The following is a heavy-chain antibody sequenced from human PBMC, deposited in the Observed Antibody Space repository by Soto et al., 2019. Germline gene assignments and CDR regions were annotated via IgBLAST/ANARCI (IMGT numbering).Heavy chain of an antibody. D-gene: IGHD2-2*01. J-gene: IGHJ6*02. V-gene: IGHV1-69*01. CDR2: IIPISGTA. CDR1: GGTFSSYA. Sequence: QVQLVQSGAEVKKPGSSVKVSCKASGGTFSSYAISWVRQAPGQGLEWMCGIIPISGTANYAQKFQGRVTITADESTSTAYMELSSLRSEDPAVYYCALLQGIITSLEIYYYYYYGMDVWGQGTTVTFSS. CDR3: ALLQGIITSLEIYYYYYYGMDV.